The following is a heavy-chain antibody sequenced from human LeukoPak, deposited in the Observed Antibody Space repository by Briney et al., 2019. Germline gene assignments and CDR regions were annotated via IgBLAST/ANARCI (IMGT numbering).Heavy chain of an antibody. V-gene: IGHV7-4-1*02. J-gene: IGHJ4*02. Sequence: ASVKVSCKASGYTFTSYAMNWVRQAPGQGLEWMGWINTNTGNPTYAQGFTGRFVFSLDTSVSTAYLQISSLKAEDTAVYYCARDNYPIARRWSGDYGDLDYWGQGTLVTVSS. D-gene: IGHD4-17*01. CDR2: INTNTGNP. CDR3: ARDNYPIARRWSGDYGDLDY. CDR1: GYTFTSYA.